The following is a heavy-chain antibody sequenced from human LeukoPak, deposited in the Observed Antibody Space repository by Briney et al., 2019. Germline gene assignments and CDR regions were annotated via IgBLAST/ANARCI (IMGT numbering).Heavy chain of an antibody. J-gene: IGHJ6*02. CDR2: ISWNSGSI. CDR1: GFTFDDYA. Sequence: SLRLSCAASGFTFDDYAMHWVRQAPGKGLEWVSGISWNSGSIGYADSVKGRFTISRDNAKNSLYLQMNSLRAEDTALYYCAKENTVVRGNYYYYGMDVWGQGTTVTVSS. CDR3: AKENTVVRGNYYYYGMDV. V-gene: IGHV3-9*01. D-gene: IGHD3-10*01.